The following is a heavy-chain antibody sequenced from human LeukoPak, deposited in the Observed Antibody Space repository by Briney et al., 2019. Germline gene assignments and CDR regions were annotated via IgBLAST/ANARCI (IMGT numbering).Heavy chain of an antibody. J-gene: IGHJ4*02. Sequence: SETLSLTCTVSGGSISSYYWSWIRQPPGKGLEWIGYIYYSGSTNYNPSLKSRVTISVDTSKNQFSLKLGSVTAADTAVYYCARGLGGYDHVWGSYLNYWGQGTLVTVSS. CDR3: ARGLGGYDHVWGSYLNY. CDR2: IYYSGST. D-gene: IGHD3-16*02. V-gene: IGHV4-59*08. CDR1: GGSISSYY.